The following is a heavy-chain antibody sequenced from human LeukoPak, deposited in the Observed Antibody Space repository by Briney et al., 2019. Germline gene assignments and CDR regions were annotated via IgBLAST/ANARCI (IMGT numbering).Heavy chain of an antibody. CDR3: ARTPIAYCGGDCPPYFDY. CDR2: ISAYNGNT. CDR1: GGTFSSYA. V-gene: IGHV1-18*01. J-gene: IGHJ4*02. D-gene: IGHD2-21*02. Sequence: ASVKVSCKASGGTFSSYAISWVRQAPGQGLEWMGWISAYNGNTNYAQKLQGRVTMTTDTSTSTAYMELRSLRSDDTAVYYCARTPIAYCGGDCPPYFDYWGQGTLVTVSS.